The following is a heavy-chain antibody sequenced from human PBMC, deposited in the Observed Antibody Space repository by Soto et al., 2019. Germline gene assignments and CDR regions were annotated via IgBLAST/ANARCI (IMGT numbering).Heavy chain of an antibody. V-gene: IGHV1-46*03. CDR3: ARGGIKDYDILTGYPPRYYYGMDV. D-gene: IGHD3-9*01. CDR1: GYTFTSYY. J-gene: IGHJ6*02. Sequence: GASVKVSCKASGYTFTSYYMHWVRQAPGQGLEWKGIINPSGGSTSYAQKFQGRVAMTRDTSTSTVYIELSSLRSEDTAVYYCARGGIKDYDILTGYPPRYYYGMDVWGQGTTVTVSS. CDR2: INPSGGST.